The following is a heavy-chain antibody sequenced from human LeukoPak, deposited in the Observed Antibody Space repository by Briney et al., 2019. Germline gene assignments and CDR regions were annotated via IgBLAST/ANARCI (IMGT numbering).Heavy chain of an antibody. Sequence: GGSLRLSCAASGFSFDDYAMHWVRQAPGKGLEWVSGISWNSGSMVYADSVKGRFTISRDNAKSSLYLQMNSLRAEDTAVYYCARVWNSYGQKAPGYWGQGTLVTVSS. D-gene: IGHD5-18*01. CDR1: GFSFDDYA. CDR3: ARVWNSYGQKAPGY. CDR2: ISWNSGSM. J-gene: IGHJ4*02. V-gene: IGHV3-9*01.